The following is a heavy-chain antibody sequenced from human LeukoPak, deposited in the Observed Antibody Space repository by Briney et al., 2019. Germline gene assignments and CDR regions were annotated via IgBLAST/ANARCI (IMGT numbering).Heavy chain of an antibody. Sequence: GGSLRLSCAASGFTVSSNYMSWVRQAPGKGLEWVSVIYSGGSTYYADSVKGRFTISRDNSKNTLYLQMNSLRAEDTAVYYCARPRYFDWLSIDYWGQGTLVTVSS. CDR2: IYSGGST. J-gene: IGHJ4*02. V-gene: IGHV3-53*01. D-gene: IGHD3-9*01. CDR1: GFTVSSNY. CDR3: ARPRYFDWLSIDY.